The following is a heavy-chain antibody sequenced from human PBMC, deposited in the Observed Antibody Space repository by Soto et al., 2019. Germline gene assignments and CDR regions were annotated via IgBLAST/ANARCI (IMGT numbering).Heavy chain of an antibody. J-gene: IGHJ4*02. CDR1: GGTFNSYG. V-gene: IGHV1-69*06. Sequence: QDHLAQSGAEVKKPGSSVTVSCKASGGTFNSYGISWVRQAPGQGLDWMGVIIPLYGTVNYAQKFPGRVSITADKSTSTAYMDLSSLRSDATPVYYCARVRVIRGVIPSHFGLWGQGTLVTASS. CDR2: IIPLYGTV. CDR3: ARVRVIRGVIPSHFGL. D-gene: IGHD3-10*01.